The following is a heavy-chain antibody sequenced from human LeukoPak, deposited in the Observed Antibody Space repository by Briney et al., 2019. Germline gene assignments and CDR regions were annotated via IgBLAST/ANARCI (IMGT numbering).Heavy chain of an antibody. CDR2: INGDGSRT. V-gene: IGHV3-74*01. D-gene: IGHD1-26*01. CDR3: VRGGSPPEALGDAFDI. J-gene: IGHJ3*02. CDR1: GFTFSSHW. Sequence: GGSLRLSCAASGFTFSSHWMHWVRQAPGKGLVRVSRINGDGSRTIYADSVKGRFTISRDNAKNTVFLQMNSLRVEHTAVYYCVRGGSPPEALGDAFDIWGQGTMVTVSS.